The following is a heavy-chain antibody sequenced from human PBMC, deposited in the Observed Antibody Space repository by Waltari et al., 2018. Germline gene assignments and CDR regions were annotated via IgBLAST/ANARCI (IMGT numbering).Heavy chain of an antibody. CDR3: ATAPNMITFGGVIVEYYFDY. Sequence: EVQLVQSGAEVKKPGATVKISCKVSGYTFTDYYMHWVQQAPGKGLEWMGLVDPEDGETIYAEKFQGRVTITADTSTDTAYMELSSLRSEDTAVYYCATAPNMITFGGVIVEYYFDYWGQGTLVTVSS. CDR2: VDPEDGET. J-gene: IGHJ4*02. CDR1: GYTFTDYY. D-gene: IGHD3-16*02. V-gene: IGHV1-69-2*01.